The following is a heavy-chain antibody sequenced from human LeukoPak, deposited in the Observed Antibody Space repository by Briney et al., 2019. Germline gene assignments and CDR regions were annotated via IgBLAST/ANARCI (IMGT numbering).Heavy chain of an antibody. V-gene: IGHV3-53*01. CDR3: ARGGLWFGEFYFDY. CDR2: IYSGGST. J-gene: IGHJ4*02. Sequence: PGGSLRLSCAASGFTVSSNYMSWVRQAPGKGLEWVSVIYSGGSTYYADSVKGRFTISRDNSKNTLYLQMNSLRAEDTAVYYCARGGLWFGEFYFDYWGQGTLVTVSS. D-gene: IGHD3-10*01. CDR1: GFTVSSNY.